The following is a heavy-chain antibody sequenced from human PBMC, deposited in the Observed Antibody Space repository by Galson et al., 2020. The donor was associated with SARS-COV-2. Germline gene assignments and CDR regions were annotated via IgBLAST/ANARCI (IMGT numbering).Heavy chain of an antibody. V-gene: IGHV4-59*01. J-gene: IGHJ5*02. Sequence: SETLSLTCNVSGVSISDYYWAWMRQSPGKGLQWIGYLYYSGSTDYSPSLRGRVTISADTSKNQISLKLTSMTAVDAAVYYCARVKGEGYIDPWGQAALVSVSS. CDR2: LYYSGST. CDR3: ARVKGEGYIDP. D-gene: IGHD5-12*01. CDR1: GVSISDYY.